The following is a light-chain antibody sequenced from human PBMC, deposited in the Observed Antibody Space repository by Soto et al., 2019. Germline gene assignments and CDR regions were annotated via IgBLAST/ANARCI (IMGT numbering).Light chain of an antibody. Sequence: QSALTPAASASGSPGQSITISCTGTSSDVGGYNYVSWYHQYPGKAPKRMLYEVSNRHSGVSYRFSGSKSGNTASLTISGLQAEDEADYYCNSYTSSSTLVFGTGTKLTVL. CDR3: NSYTSSSTLV. CDR1: SSDVGGYNY. V-gene: IGLV2-14*01. CDR2: EVS. J-gene: IGLJ1*01.